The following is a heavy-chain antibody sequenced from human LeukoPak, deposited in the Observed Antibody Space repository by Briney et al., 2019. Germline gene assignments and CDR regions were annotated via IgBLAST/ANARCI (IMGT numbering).Heavy chain of an antibody. CDR3: ARNWNSVNYYYYYMDV. CDR2: INTSGST. CDR1: GGSISSYY. Sequence: PSETLSLTCTVSGGSISSYYCSWVRQPAGKGLEWIGRINTSGSTNYNPSLKSRVTMSVDTSKSQFSLKLSSVTAADTAVYYCARNWNSVNYYYYYMDVWGKWTTVTVSS. D-gene: IGHD1-7*01. J-gene: IGHJ6*03. V-gene: IGHV4-4*07.